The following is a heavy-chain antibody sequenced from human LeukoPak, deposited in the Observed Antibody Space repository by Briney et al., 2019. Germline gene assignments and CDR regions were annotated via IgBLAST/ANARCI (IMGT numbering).Heavy chain of an antibody. D-gene: IGHD2-8*01. CDR2: ISYNGGYR. Sequence: GGSLRLSCTASGFTFTTYGLHWVRQAPGKGLEWVAVISYNGGYRHYADSVKGRFTISRDDSKNTLFLQMSSLRAEDTAVYYCAREDCTIGAVCSSLLDHWGRGTLVTVSS. CDR1: GFTFTTYG. J-gene: IGHJ4*02. V-gene: IGHV3-33*05. CDR3: AREDCTIGAVCSSLLDH.